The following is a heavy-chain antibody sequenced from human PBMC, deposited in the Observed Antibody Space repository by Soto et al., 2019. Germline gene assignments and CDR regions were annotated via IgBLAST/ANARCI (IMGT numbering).Heavy chain of an antibody. V-gene: IGHV3-23*01. CDR1: GFTFTNYV. D-gene: IGHD3-22*01. CDR3: APPAPLYYYDSSGFNDY. CDR2: ISGSGGST. Sequence: GGSLRLSCAASGFTFTNYVMSWVRQAPGKGLEWVSAISGSGGSTYYADSVKGRFTISRDNSKNTLYLQMNSLRAEDTAVYYCAPPAPLYYYDSSGFNDYWGQGTLVTVSS. J-gene: IGHJ4*02.